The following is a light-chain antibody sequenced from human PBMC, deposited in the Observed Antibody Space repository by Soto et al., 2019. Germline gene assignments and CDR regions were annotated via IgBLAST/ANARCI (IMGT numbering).Light chain of an antibody. J-gene: IGKJ1*01. CDR3: QQYNNWPPWT. V-gene: IGKV3-15*01. CDR1: QTFSSD. Sequence: DIVMTQSPSTLSGSPGERATLSCRASQTFSSDLAWYQQKPGEAPRLLIYRASTTATSMPPRFISGRSGTEVSPPISSLQSEDFAVYYCQQYNNWPPWTFGQGTKVDIK. CDR2: RAS.